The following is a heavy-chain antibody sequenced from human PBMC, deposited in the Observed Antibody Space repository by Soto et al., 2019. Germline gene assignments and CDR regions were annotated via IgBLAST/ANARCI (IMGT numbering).Heavy chain of an antibody. D-gene: IGHD3-16*01. Sequence: QVQLQESGPGLVKPSETLSLTCAVSGYSITSSSFWGWIRQPPGKGLEWIGSIYLDGTTYYDPSLKSRVTISVDTSRNEFSLRLTSVTAADTAVYYCARPRPNYGAVDSWGQGTLVTVST. CDR3: ARPRPNYGAVDS. CDR1: GYSITSSSF. J-gene: IGHJ4*02. CDR2: IYLDGTT. V-gene: IGHV4-38-2*01.